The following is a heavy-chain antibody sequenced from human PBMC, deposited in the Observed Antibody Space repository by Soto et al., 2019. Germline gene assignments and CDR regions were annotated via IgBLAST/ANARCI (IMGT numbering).Heavy chain of an antibody. CDR1: GGSISSYY. Sequence: QVQLQESGPGLVKPSETLSLTCTVSGGSISSYYWSWIRQPPGKGLEWIGYIYYSGSTNYNPSLKSRVTISVDTSKNQFSLKLSSVTAADTAVYYCARGHYDFWSGYYNLYYFDYWGQGTLVTVSS. CDR3: ARGHYDFWSGYYNLYYFDY. J-gene: IGHJ4*02. D-gene: IGHD3-3*01. CDR2: IYYSGST. V-gene: IGHV4-59*01.